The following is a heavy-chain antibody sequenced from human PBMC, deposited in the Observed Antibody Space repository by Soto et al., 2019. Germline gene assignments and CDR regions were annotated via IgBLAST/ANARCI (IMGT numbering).Heavy chain of an antibody. Sequence: QVQLQESGPGLVKPSQTLSLTCTVSGGSISSGGYYWSWIRQHPGKGLEWIGYIYYSGSTYYNPYLKSRVTISVDTSKNQFSLKLSSVTAADTAVYYCAREDYYDSSGYYYDYYFDYWGQGTLVTVSS. D-gene: IGHD3-22*01. J-gene: IGHJ4*02. CDR1: GGSISSGGYY. V-gene: IGHV4-31*03. CDR2: IYYSGST. CDR3: AREDYYDSSGYYYDYYFDY.